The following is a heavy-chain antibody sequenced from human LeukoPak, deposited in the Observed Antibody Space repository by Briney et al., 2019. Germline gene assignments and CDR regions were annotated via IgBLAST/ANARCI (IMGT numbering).Heavy chain of an antibody. Sequence: AGESLKISCKGSGYSFTSYWISWVRQMPGKGLEWMGRIGPSDSYTNYSPSFQGHVTISADKSISTAYLQWSSLKASDTAMYYCARQGLSRTHFDYWGQGTLVTVSS. CDR1: GYSFTSYW. V-gene: IGHV5-10-1*01. J-gene: IGHJ4*02. D-gene: IGHD6-25*01. CDR3: ARQGLSRTHFDY. CDR2: IGPSDSYT.